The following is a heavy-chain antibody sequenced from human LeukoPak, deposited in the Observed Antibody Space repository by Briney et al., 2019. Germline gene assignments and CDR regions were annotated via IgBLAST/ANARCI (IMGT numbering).Heavy chain of an antibody. Sequence: GGSLRLSCAASGFTFSSYGMSWVRQAPGKGLEWVSAISGSGGSTYYADSVKGRFTISRDNSKNTLYLQMNSLRAEDTAVYYCAKVRAGGSYKHAFDIWGQGTMATVSS. D-gene: IGHD1-26*01. CDR1: GFTFSSYG. CDR3: AKVRAGGSYKHAFDI. CDR2: ISGSGGST. V-gene: IGHV3-23*01. J-gene: IGHJ3*02.